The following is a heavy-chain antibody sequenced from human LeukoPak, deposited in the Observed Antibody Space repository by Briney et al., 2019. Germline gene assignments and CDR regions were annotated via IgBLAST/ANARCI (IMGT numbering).Heavy chain of an antibody. CDR2: ISYDGSNK. J-gene: IGHJ4*02. D-gene: IGHD5-12*01. CDR1: GFTFSSYG. Sequence: GGSLRLSCAASGFTFSSYGMHWVRQTPGKGLDWVAVISYDGSNKYYADSVKGRFTISRDNSKNTLFLQMNSLRAEDTAVYYCAKGSNRGVATIDYWGQGTLVTVSS. V-gene: IGHV3-30*18. CDR3: AKGSNRGVATIDY.